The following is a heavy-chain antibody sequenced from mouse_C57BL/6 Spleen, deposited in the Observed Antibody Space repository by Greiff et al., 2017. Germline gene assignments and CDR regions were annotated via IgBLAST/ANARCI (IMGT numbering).Heavy chain of an antibody. D-gene: IGHD1-1*01. CDR2: IYPGSGNT. V-gene: IGHV1-66*01. CDR3: AREGTTVVAEDY. J-gene: IGHJ2*01. Sequence: VHLVESGPELVKPGASVKISCKASGYSFTSYYIHWVKQRPGQGLEWIGWIYPGSGNTKYNEKFKGKATLTADTSSSTAYMQLSSLTSEDSAVYYCAREGTTVVAEDYWGQGTTLTVSS. CDR1: GYSFTSYY.